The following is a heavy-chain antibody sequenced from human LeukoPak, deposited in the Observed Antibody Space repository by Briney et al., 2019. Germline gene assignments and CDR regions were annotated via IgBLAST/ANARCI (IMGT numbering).Heavy chain of an antibody. J-gene: IGHJ4*02. D-gene: IGHD6-13*01. CDR1: GGSISSRNW. Sequence: SGTLSLTCAVSGGSISSRNWWSWVRQPPGKGLEWIGEIYHSGSTNYNPSLKSRVTISVDKSKDQFSLKLSSVTAADTAAYYCESGIAAEKIDYWGQGTLVTVSS. CDR3: ESGIAAEKIDY. CDR2: IYHSGST. V-gene: IGHV4-4*02.